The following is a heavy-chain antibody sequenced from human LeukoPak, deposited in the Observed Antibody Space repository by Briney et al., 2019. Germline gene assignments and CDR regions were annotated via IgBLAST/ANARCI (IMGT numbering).Heavy chain of an antibody. J-gene: IGHJ4*02. Sequence: GGSLRLSCAASGFTFSSYWMHWVRQAPGKGLVWVSRINSDGSSTSYADSVKGRFTISRDNAKNSLYLQMNSLRAEDTAVYYCARGYRYYDSSGYPDYWGQGTLVTVSS. D-gene: IGHD3-22*01. CDR3: ARGYRYYDSSGYPDY. V-gene: IGHV3-74*01. CDR1: GFTFSSYW. CDR2: INSDGSST.